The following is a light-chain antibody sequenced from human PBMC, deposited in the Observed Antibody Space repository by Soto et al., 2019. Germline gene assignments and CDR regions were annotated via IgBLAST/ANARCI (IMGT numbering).Light chain of an antibody. CDR3: CSYAGSPYV. CDR1: SSDVGAYDY. Sequence: QSALTQPRSVSGSPGQSVAISCTGTSSDVGAYDYVSWFQQHPGKAPKLIIYDVSKRPSGVPDRFSGSKSGNTASLTISGLQADDEADYYCCSYAGSPYVFGTGTKLTVL. J-gene: IGLJ1*01. CDR2: DVS. V-gene: IGLV2-11*01.